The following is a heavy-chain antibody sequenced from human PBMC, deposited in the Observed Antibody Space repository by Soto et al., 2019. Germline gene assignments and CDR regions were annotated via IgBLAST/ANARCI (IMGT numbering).Heavy chain of an antibody. Sequence: SETLSLTYTVSGASIRSTDYYWSWIRQAPGKGLEWIGYVYYTGSTYYNPSLMSRLTISVDTSKNQFSLKLTSVTAAETAVYYCVRTAREGAVAPHWFDRWGQGAQVTV. CDR1: GASIRSTDYY. D-gene: IGHD2-21*02. CDR2: VYYTGST. J-gene: IGHJ5*02. CDR3: VRTAREGAVAPHWFDR. V-gene: IGHV4-30-4*01.